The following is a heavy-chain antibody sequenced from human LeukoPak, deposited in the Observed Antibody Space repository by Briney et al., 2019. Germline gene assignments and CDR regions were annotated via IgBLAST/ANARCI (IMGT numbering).Heavy chain of an antibody. CDR1: GYTFTSYV. J-gene: IGHJ4*02. Sequence: ASVKVSCKASGYTFTSYVIHWVRQATGQGLEWMGWMNPNSGNTGYAQKFQGGVTMTRNTSISTACMELSSLRSEDTAVYYSARGAASRYFDWLSPNGGEYYFDYWGQGTLVTVSS. CDR3: ARGAASRYFDWLSPNGGEYYFDY. D-gene: IGHD3-9*01. V-gene: IGHV1-8*01. CDR2: MNPNSGNT.